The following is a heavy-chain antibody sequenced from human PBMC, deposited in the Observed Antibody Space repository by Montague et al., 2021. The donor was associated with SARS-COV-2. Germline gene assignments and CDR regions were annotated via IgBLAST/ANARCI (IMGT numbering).Heavy chain of an antibody. D-gene: IGHD6-25*01. CDR2: IFHSGRT. V-gene: IGHV4-4*02. CDR1: GGSISTDNW. CDR3: ARDSQRSHFDY. J-gene: IGHJ4*02. Sequence: SETLSLTCAVSGGSISTDNWWSWVRRPPGKGLEWIGEIFHSGRTKYNPSLKSRVTISVDRSNNQFSLELSSVTAADTAIYYCARDSQRSHFDYWGQGILVTVSS.